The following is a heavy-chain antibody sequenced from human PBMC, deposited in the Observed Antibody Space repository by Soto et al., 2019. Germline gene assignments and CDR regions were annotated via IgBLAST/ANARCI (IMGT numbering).Heavy chain of an antibody. Sequence: DSLKISCKGSGYSFTSYWIGWVRQMPGKGLEWMGIIYPGDSDTRYSPSFQGQVTISADKSISTAYLQWSSLKASDTAMYYCARHLGPDYGDFWQPNDYWGQGTMVAVSS. J-gene: IGHJ4*02. D-gene: IGHD4-17*01. CDR3: ARHLGPDYGDFWQPNDY. CDR1: GYSFTSYW. V-gene: IGHV5-51*01. CDR2: IYPGDSDT.